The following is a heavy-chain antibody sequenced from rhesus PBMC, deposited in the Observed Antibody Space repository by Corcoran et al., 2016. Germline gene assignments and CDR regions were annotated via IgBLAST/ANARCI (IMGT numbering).Heavy chain of an antibody. CDR2: IRSGWST. D-gene: IGHD2-21*01. Sequence: QVQLQQWGEGLVKPSETLSLTCAVYGGSISSNYWSWIRQPPGQGLEWIGRIRSGWSTHYNPSLKSRVTISRDTSKTQFSLKLSSVTAAGTAVYYCARMEYCTGSGCYMGNRTGTFDYWGQGVLVTVSS. J-gene: IGHJ4*01. CDR1: GGSISSNY. CDR3: ARMEYCTGSGCYMGNRTGTFDY. V-gene: IGHV4-160*01.